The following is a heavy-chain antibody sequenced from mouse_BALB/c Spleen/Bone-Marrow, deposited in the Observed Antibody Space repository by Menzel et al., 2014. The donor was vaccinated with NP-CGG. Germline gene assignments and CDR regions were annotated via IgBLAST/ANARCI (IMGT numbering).Heavy chain of an antibody. CDR1: GFNIKDTY. V-gene: IGHV14-3*02. Sequence: LVESGAELVKPGASVKLSCTASGFNIKDTYLHWVKQRPEQGLDWIGRIDPAIFTKYDPKFQGKATITADTSSNTAYLHLSSLTSEDTAVYYCASYRYGWYFDVWAQGPRSPSPQ. CDR2: IDPAIFT. D-gene: IGHD2-14*01. J-gene: IGHJ1*01. CDR3: ASYRYGWYFDV.